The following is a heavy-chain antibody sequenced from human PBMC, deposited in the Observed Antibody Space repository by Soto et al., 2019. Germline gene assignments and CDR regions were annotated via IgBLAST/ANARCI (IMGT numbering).Heavy chain of an antibody. J-gene: IGHJ6*02. D-gene: IGHD6-6*01. V-gene: IGHV1-69*12. Sequence: QVQLVQSGAEVKKPGSSVKVSCKASGGTFSSYAISWVRQAPGQGLEWMGGIIPIFGTANYAQKFQGRVTITADESTSTAYMELSSLRSEDTAVYYCASPYSSSSPYYYYGMDVWGQGTTVTVSS. CDR1: GGTFSSYA. CDR2: IIPIFGTA. CDR3: ASPYSSSSPYYYYGMDV.